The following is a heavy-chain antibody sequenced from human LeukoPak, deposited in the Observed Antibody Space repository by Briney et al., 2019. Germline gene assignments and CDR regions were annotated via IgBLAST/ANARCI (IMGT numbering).Heavy chain of an antibody. D-gene: IGHD5-18*01. CDR1: GFTFSNYA. CDR3: AKDGTWIQLWFDS. Sequence: PGGSLRLSCAASGFTFSNYAMSWVRQAPGKGLEWVSAISGSGGSTYYADSVKGRFTISRDNSKNAPYLQMNSLRAEDTAVYYCAKDGTWIQLWFDSWGQGTLVTVSS. V-gene: IGHV3-23*01. CDR2: ISGSGGST. J-gene: IGHJ5*01.